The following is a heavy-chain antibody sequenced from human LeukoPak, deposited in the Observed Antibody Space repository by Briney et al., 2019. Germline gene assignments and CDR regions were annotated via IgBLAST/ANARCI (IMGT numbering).Heavy chain of an antibody. CDR1: GFTFSSYA. CDR3: ARDTRLAFDY. Sequence: GGSLRLSCAASGFTFSSYAMTWVRQAPGKGLEWVSSISSSSSYIYYADSVKGRFTISRDNAKNSLYLQMNSLRAEDTAVYYCARDTRLAFDYWGQGTLVTVSS. V-gene: IGHV3-21*01. J-gene: IGHJ4*02. CDR2: ISSSSSYI. D-gene: IGHD2-2*01.